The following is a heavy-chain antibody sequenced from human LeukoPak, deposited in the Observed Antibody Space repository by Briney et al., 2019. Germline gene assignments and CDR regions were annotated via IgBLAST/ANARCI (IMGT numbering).Heavy chain of an antibody. J-gene: IGHJ4*02. V-gene: IGHV4-34*01. CDR1: GGSFSGYY. D-gene: IGHD2-21*02. Sequence: SETLSLNCAVYGGSFSGYYWSWIRQPPGKGLEWIGEINHSGSTNYNPSLKSRVTISVDTSKNQFSLKLSSVTAADTAVYYCARGLYCGGDCRIDYWGQGTLVTVSS. CDR3: ARGLYCGGDCRIDY. CDR2: INHSGST.